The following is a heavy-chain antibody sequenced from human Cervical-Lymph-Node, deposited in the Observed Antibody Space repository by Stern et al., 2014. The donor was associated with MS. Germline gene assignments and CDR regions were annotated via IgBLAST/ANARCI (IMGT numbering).Heavy chain of an antibody. CDR3: ARDRANYGVFDY. Sequence: VQLVESGGGVKKPGASVKVSCKTSGYTFTDYGVTWVRLAPGQGLEWMGWISGHNGVTNDARKFQDRVTITTDTSTNTAYLELRSLGADDTAIYYCARDRANYGVFDYWGQGSRVTVSA. J-gene: IGHJ4*02. D-gene: IGHD4-17*01. CDR2: ISGHNGVT. CDR1: GYTFTDYG. V-gene: IGHV1-18*01.